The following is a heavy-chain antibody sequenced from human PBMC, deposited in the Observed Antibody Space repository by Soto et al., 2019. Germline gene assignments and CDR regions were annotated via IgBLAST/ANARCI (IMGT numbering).Heavy chain of an antibody. Sequence: EVQLVQSGAEVKKPGESLKISCKGSGYSFGNFWIAWVRQMPGKGLEWMGIVYPDDSDIRYSPSFQGQVTISADKSVRTAHLHFSPLRASGTAIYYCAKTLVGGGALDIWGQGTVVTVSS. CDR1: GYSFGNFW. J-gene: IGHJ3*02. CDR2: VYPDDSDI. CDR3: AKTLVGGGALDI. V-gene: IGHV5-51*01. D-gene: IGHD1-26*01.